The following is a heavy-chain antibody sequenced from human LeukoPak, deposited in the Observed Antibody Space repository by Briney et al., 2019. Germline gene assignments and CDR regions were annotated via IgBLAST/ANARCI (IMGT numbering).Heavy chain of an antibody. CDR3: ARDRRWRRDSKTPYYYYGMDV. J-gene: IGHJ6*02. CDR1: GGSISSYY. Sequence: PSETLSLTCTVSGGSISSYYWSWIRQLPGKGLEWIGFIHYSGSTNYNPSLKSRVTISVDTSKNQFSLKLSSVTAADTAVYYCARDRRWRRDSKTPYYYYGMDVWGQGTTVTVS. V-gene: IGHV4-59*01. D-gene: IGHD5-24*01. CDR2: IHYSGST.